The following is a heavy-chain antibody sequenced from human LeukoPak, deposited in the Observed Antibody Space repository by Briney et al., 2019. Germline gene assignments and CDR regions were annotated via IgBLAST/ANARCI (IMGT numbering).Heavy chain of an antibody. CDR2: IYPGDADT. J-gene: IGHJ3*02. D-gene: IGHD3-22*01. CDR3: ARQRDSSGSLGHAFNI. Sequence: GESLKISGKDSGYSFTSSWIAWVRQMPGKGLEGMGIIYPGDADTRYSPSFQGQVTISADKSIRTAYLQWRSLKASDTAMYYCARQRDSSGSLGHAFNIWGQGTMVTVSS. V-gene: IGHV5-51*01. CDR1: GYSFTSSW.